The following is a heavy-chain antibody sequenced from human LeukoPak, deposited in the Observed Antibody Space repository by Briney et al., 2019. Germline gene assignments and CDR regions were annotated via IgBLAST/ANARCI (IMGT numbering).Heavy chain of an antibody. CDR2: ISPYNGNI. V-gene: IGHV1-18*04. D-gene: IGHD2-2*01. Sequence: ASVKVSCKASGYTFTTYGITWVRQAPGQGLEWMGWISPYNGNINYAQKFQGRLTLSTDTSTTTALMELTSLTSDDTAIYYCAREGFGNIVAEPAAPFWFAPWGQGTQVTVSS. J-gene: IGHJ5*02. CDR1: GYTFTTYG. CDR3: AREGFGNIVAEPAAPFWFAP.